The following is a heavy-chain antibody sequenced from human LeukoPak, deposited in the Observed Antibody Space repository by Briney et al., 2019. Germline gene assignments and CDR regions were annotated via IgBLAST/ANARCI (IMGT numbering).Heavy chain of an antibody. CDR3: AGDYEGNLAFDI. J-gene: IGHJ3*02. V-gene: IGHV3-21*01. Sequence: PGGSLRLSCAASGFSFSNCSMNWVRQAPGKGLEWVSSISSSSTYIYYADSLEGRFTISRDNVRNSLYLQMNSLRAEDTAVYYCAGDYEGNLAFDIWGQGTMVTVSS. CDR2: ISSSSTYI. CDR1: GFSFSNCS. D-gene: IGHD4-23*01.